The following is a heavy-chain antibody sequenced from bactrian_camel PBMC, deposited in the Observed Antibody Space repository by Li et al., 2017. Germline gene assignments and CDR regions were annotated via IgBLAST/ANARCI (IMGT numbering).Heavy chain of an antibody. Sequence: HVQLVESGGGSVQAGGSLRLACVSNGYTYRMAWFRQAPGKEREAVAGIYSRNDYTYYADSVKGRFAISRVTANNTMYLQMNSLKPEDTAVCYCAVDGRPRITWKESDFPVWSQGTQVTVS. D-gene: IGHD3*01. V-gene: IGHV3S61*01. CDR3: AVDGRPRITWKESDFPV. CDR2: IYSRNDYT. CDR1: GYTYR. J-gene: IGHJ4*01.